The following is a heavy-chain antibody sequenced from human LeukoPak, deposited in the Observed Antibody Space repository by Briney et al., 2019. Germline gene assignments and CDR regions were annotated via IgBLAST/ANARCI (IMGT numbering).Heavy chain of an antibody. V-gene: IGHV3-30*18. CDR3: AKDNFQPYYYYYGMDV. CDR2: ISYDGSNK. Sequence: GGSLRLSCAASGFAFSSYGMHWVRQAPGKGLEWVAVISYDGSNKYYADSVKGRFTISRDNSKNTLYLQMNSLRAEDTAVYYCAKDNFQPYYYYYGMDVWGQGTTVTVSS. CDR1: GFAFSSYG. J-gene: IGHJ6*02. D-gene: IGHD1-20*01.